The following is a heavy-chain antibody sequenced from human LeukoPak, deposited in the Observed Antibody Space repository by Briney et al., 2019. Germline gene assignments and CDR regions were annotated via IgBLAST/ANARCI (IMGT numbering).Heavy chain of an antibody. CDR2: IYYSGST. CDR3: ARGRSRDGYNLRG. D-gene: IGHD5-12*01. V-gene: IGHV4-59*01. CDR1: GGSISSYY. Sequence: SETLSLTCTVSGGSISSYYWSWIRQPPGKGLEWIGYIYYSGSTNYNPSLKSRVTISVDTSKNQFPLKLSSVTAADTAVYYCARGRSRDGYNLRGWGQGTLVTVSS. J-gene: IGHJ4*02.